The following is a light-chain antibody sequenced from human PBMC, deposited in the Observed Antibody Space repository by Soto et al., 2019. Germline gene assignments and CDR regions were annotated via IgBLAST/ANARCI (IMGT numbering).Light chain of an antibody. CDR2: DVS. J-gene: IGLJ2*01. Sequence: QSALTQPASVSGSPGQSITISCTGTSSDVGGYNYVSWYQQHPGKAPKLMIYDVSNRPSGVSNRFSGSKSGNTASLTISGLQAEDGADYYCSSYTSSGTNVVFGGGTKPTAL. V-gene: IGLV2-14*01. CDR3: SSYTSSGTNVV. CDR1: SSDVGGYNY.